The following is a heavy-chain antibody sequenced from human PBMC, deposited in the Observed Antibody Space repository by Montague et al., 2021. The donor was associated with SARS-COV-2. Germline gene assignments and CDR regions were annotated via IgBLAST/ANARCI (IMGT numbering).Heavy chain of an antibody. Sequence: CAISGDSVSSDPAAWHWIRQSPSRGLEWLGRTFYRSQWRTDSAASVRSRISFSGDISKNQFSLHLNSVTPEDTAIYYCARDGDYGGTWYSFLQNWGQGTLVIVSS. CDR3: ARDGDYGGTWYSFLQN. V-gene: IGHV6-1*01. J-gene: IGHJ1*01. CDR1: GDSVSSDPAA. D-gene: IGHD4-17*01. CDR2: TFYRSQWRT.